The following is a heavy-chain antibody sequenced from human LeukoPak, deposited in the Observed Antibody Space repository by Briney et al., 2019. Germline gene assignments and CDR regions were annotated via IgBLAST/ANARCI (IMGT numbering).Heavy chain of an antibody. D-gene: IGHD6-6*01. Sequence: GESLKISCNGSGYSFTSYWIGWVRQLPGKDLEWMGIIYPGDSDTRYCASFQGQVTISADKSISTAFLQWSSLKASDTAMYYCARRVGSIAARPSAFDIWGQGTMVTVSS. CDR3: ARRVGSIAARPSAFDI. CDR1: GYSFTSYW. V-gene: IGHV5-51*01. J-gene: IGHJ3*02. CDR2: IYPGDSDT.